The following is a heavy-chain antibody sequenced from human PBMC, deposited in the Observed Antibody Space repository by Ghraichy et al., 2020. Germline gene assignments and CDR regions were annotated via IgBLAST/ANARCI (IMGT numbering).Heavy chain of an antibody. CDR1: GGSFSDYF. V-gene: IGHV4-34*01. D-gene: IGHD6-13*01. Sequence: SETLSLTCAVFGGSFSDYFWSWIRQPPGKRLERIGEINHSGSTKYNPSLKSRVTISVDTSKNQFSLKLNSVIAADTAVYYCARYSSNSYDDAFDSWGRGTLVTVSS. CDR2: INHSGST. CDR3: ARYSSNSYDDAFDS. J-gene: IGHJ3*01.